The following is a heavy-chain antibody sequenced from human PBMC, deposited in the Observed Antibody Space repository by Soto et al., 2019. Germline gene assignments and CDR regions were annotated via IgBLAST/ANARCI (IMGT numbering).Heavy chain of an antibody. V-gene: IGHV3-11*01. CDR3: SRVEFSGYDSFGNFYDY. Sequence: PGGSLRLSCAASVFTFSDYYMSWIRQAPGKGLEWVSYISSSGSTIYYADSVKGRFTISRDNAKNSLYLQMNSLRAEDTAVYYCSRVEFSGYDSFGNFYDYWGQGTLVTVSS. D-gene: IGHD5-12*01. CDR2: ISSSGSTI. CDR1: VFTFSDYY. J-gene: IGHJ4*02.